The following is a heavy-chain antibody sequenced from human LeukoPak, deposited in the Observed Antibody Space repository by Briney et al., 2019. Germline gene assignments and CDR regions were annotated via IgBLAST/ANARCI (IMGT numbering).Heavy chain of an antibody. V-gene: IGHV1-18*04. CDR3: ARDALYCSGGSCYSEAFDI. CDR2: ISAYNGNT. Sequence: GASVKVSCKASGYTFTSYGISWVRQAPGQGLEWMGWISAYNGNTNYAQKLQGRVTMTTGTSTSTAYMELRSLRSDDTAVYYCARDALYCSGGSCYSEAFDIWGQGTMVTVSS. J-gene: IGHJ3*02. D-gene: IGHD2-15*01. CDR1: GYTFTSYG.